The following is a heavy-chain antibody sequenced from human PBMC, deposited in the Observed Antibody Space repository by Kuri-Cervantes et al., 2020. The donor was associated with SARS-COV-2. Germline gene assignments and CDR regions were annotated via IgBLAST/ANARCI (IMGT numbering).Heavy chain of an antibody. D-gene: IGHD2/OR15-2a*01. CDR1: GFTFSSYG. V-gene: IGHV3-23*01. Sequence: GGSLRLSCAASGFTFSSYGMHWVRQDPGKGLEWVSGISGSGANTYYADSVKGWFTISRDNSKNTLYLQMNSLRAEDKAVYYCVKDSRVYYFDYWGQGTLVTVSS. CDR3: VKDSRVYYFDY. J-gene: IGHJ4*02. CDR2: ISGSGANT.